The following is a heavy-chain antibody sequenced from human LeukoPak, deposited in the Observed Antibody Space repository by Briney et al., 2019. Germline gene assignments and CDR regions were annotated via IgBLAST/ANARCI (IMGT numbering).Heavy chain of an antibody. V-gene: IGHV3-21*01. Sequence: GGSLRLSCAASGFTFSSYSMNWVRQAPGKGLEWVSSISSSSSYIYYADSVKGRFTISRDNAKNSLYLQMNSLRAEDTAVYYCARDVSPRYSSGWYGGAFDIWGQGTMVTVSS. J-gene: IGHJ3*02. CDR2: ISSSSSYI. CDR1: GFTFSSYS. D-gene: IGHD6-19*01. CDR3: ARDVSPRYSSGWYGGAFDI.